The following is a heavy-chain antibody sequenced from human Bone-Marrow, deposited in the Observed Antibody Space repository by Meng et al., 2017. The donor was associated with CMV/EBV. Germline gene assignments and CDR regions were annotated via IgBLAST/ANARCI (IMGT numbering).Heavy chain of an antibody. CDR1: AVSVISGSYY. J-gene: IGHJ4*02. D-gene: IGHD5-18*01. CDR2: IFYTGKT. Sequence: ESLKISCTVSAVSVISGSYYWSWIRQPPGKGLEWIGYIFYTGKTNYNPSLKSRATISVDTSKNQFSLKLSSVTAADTAVYYCARDLEVGDTAMVFDYWGQGKLVTVSS. CDR3: ARDLEVGDTAMVFDY. V-gene: IGHV4-61*01.